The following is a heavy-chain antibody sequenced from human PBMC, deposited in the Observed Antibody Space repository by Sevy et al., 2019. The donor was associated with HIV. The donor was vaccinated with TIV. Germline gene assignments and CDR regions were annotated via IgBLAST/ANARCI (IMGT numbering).Heavy chain of an antibody. CDR1: GGSISNYY. Sequence: SETLSLTCSVSGGSISNYYWSWIRQPPGKGLEWIGYIYYSGSTNYNSSLKSRVTISVDTSKNQFSLKLSSVTAADTAMYYCARESIAAAGDFDYWGQGTLVTVSS. V-gene: IGHV4-59*01. CDR3: ARESIAAAGDFDY. CDR2: IYYSGST. J-gene: IGHJ4*02. D-gene: IGHD6-13*01.